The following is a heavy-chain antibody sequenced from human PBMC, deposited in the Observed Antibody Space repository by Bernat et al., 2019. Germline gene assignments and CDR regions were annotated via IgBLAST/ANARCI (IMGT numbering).Heavy chain of an antibody. CDR1: GGSISSSSYY. V-gene: IGHV4-39*01. Sequence: QLQLQESGPGLVKPSETLSLTCTVSGGSISSSSYYWGWIRQPPGKGLEWIGSIYYSGSTYYNPSLKSRVTISVDTSKNQFSLKLSSVTAADTGVYYCATLLLVVRTIDYWGQGTLVTVSS. CDR3: ATLLLVVRTIDY. D-gene: IGHD6-13*01. J-gene: IGHJ4*02. CDR2: IYYSGST.